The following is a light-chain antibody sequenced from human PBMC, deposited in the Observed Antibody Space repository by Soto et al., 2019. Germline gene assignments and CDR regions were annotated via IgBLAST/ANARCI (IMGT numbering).Light chain of an antibody. CDR1: QSISSY. J-gene: IGKJ2*02. CDR2: AAS. Sequence: DIQMTQSPSSLSASVGDRVTITCRASQSISSYLNWYQQKPGTAPKLLIYAASSLHSGVPSRFSGSGSGTDFTLTISSLQPEDFATYYCQQSYNTPPSTFGQGTQLEIK. V-gene: IGKV1-39*01. CDR3: QQSYNTPPST.